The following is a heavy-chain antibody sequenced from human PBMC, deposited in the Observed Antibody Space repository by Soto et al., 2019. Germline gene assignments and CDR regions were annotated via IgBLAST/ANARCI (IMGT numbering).Heavy chain of an antibody. CDR3: ARARRLTTRGYYYFAMDV. CDR1: GGSISSSNW. CDR2: INHSGST. J-gene: IGHJ6*02. D-gene: IGHD4-17*01. V-gene: IGHV4-4*02. Sequence: QVQLLESGPGLVKPSGTLSLTCGVSGGSISSSNWWSWVRQPPGKGLESIGEINHSGSTNCNPSLKSRVTISVDKSKSEFSLNLSQVSAADTAVYYCARARRLTTRGYYYFAMDVWGQGTTVSVSS.